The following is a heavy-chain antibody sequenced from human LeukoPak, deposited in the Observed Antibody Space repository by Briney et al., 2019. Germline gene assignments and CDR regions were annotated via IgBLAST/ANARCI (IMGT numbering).Heavy chain of an antibody. V-gene: IGHV4-59*01. J-gene: IGHJ4*02. CDR3: ARGGYRPIDFDY. Sequence: PSETLSLTCTVSGGSNSSYYWSWIRQPPGKGLEWIGYIYYSGSTNYNPSLKSRVTISVDTSKNQFSLKLSSVTAADTAVYYCARGGYRPIDFDYWGQGTLVTVSS. CDR2: IYYSGST. D-gene: IGHD3-16*02. CDR1: GGSNSSYY.